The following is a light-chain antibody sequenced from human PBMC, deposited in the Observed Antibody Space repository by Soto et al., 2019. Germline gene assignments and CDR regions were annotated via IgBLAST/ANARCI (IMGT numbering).Light chain of an antibody. CDR3: QAWDSSNLV. CDR1: KLGDKY. V-gene: IGLV3-1*01. Sequence: SYELTQPPSVSVSPGQTASITCSGDKLGDKYAYWYLKKPGQFPVLVIYQDTKRPSWIPARFSGSNSWNTATLTISGTQAMDEADYYCQAWDSSNLVFGGGTKLTVL. J-gene: IGLJ2*01. CDR2: QDT.